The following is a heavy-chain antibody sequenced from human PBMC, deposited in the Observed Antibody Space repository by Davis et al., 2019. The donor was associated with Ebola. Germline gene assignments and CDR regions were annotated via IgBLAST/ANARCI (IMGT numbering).Heavy chain of an antibody. V-gene: IGHV5-51*01. CDR2: IYPGDSDT. Sequence: GESLKISCKGSGYSFTSYWIGWVRQLPGKGLEWMGIIYPGDSDTRYSPSFQGQVTISADKSISTAYLQWSSLKASDTAMYYCARHVGSSGWPYYYYYGMDVWGQGTTVTVSS. CDR1: GYSFTSYW. J-gene: IGHJ6*02. D-gene: IGHD6-19*01. CDR3: ARHVGSSGWPYYYYYGMDV.